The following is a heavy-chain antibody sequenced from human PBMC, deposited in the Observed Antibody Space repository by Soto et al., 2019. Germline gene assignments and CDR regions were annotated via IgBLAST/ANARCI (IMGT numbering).Heavy chain of an antibody. V-gene: IGHV3-30*18. D-gene: IGHD4-17*01. Sequence: QVQLVESGGGVVQPGRSLRLSCAASGFTFSSYGMHWVRQAPGKGLEWVAVISYDGSNKYYADSVKGRFTISRDNSKNTLYLKMNSLRAEDTAVYYCAKEPVYGDYGDWGQGTLVTVSS. CDR1: GFTFSSYG. J-gene: IGHJ4*02. CDR3: AKEPVYGDYGD. CDR2: ISYDGSNK.